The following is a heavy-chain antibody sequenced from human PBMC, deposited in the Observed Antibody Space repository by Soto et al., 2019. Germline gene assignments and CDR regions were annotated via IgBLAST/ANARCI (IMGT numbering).Heavy chain of an antibody. CDR3: ARVPAYYYDSSGYQLDY. V-gene: IGHV1-18*01. CDR2: ISAYNGNT. CDR1: GYTFTSYG. Sequence: ASVKVSCKASGYTFTSYGISWVRQAPGQGLEWMGWISAYNGNTNYAQKLQGRVIMTTDTSTSTAYMELRSLRSDDTAVYYCARVPAYYYDSSGYQLDYWGQGTLVTVSS. J-gene: IGHJ4*02. D-gene: IGHD3-22*01.